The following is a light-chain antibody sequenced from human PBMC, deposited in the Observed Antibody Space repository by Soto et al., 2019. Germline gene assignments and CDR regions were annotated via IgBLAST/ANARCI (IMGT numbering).Light chain of an antibody. V-gene: IGKV3-20*01. J-gene: IGKJ1*01. CDR2: GAS. CDR1: QSVGSF. CDR3: HQYGSSSWT. Sequence: IGLTQSAPKLAVSGEERATLSCGTSQSVGSFLAWYQQKPGQAPRLLIYGASSRATGIPDRFSGSGSGTDFTLSLSRLELEDFAVYYCHQYGSSSWTFGQGTKVDIK.